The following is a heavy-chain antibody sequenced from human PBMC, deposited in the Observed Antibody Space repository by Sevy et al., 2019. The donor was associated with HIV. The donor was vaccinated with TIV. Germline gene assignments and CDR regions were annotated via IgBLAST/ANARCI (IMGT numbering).Heavy chain of an antibody. V-gene: IGHV1-18*01. D-gene: IGHD2-15*01. Sequence: ASVKVSCKAYGYTFTNYRINWVRQAPGQGLEWMGWISPYNGDTNYAQKFQGRVSMTKDTSKATGYMELRSLRSDDTAVYYCARDSCSGGSCYQSGVYWGQGTLVTVSS. CDR1: GYTFTNYR. CDR2: ISPYNGDT. J-gene: IGHJ4*02. CDR3: ARDSCSGGSCYQSGVY.